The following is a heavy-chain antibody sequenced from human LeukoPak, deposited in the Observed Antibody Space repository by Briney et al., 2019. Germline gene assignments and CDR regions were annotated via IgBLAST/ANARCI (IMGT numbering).Heavy chain of an antibody. CDR1: GFTFSSYS. Sequence: GGSLRLSCAASGFTFSSYSMNWVRQAPGKGLKWVAFIRYDAITQYYADSVKGRFTISRDNSKNTLYLQMNSLRAEDTAIYYCAKDKLWGEDYFDYWGQGTLVTVSS. CDR3: AKDKLWGEDYFDY. CDR2: IRYDAITQ. V-gene: IGHV3-30*02. D-gene: IGHD3-16*01. J-gene: IGHJ4*02.